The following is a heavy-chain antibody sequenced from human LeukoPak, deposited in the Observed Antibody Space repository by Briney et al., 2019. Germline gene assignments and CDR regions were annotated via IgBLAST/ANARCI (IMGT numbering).Heavy chain of an antibody. CDR3: ARGLEASSSAGFDY. Sequence: PGGSLRLSCAASGFTFSSYSMNWVRQAPGKGLEWVSSISSSSTYIYFADSVKGRFTISRDNAKNSLYLQMYSLRAEDTAAYYCARGLEASSSAGFDYRGQGTLVTVS. D-gene: IGHD6-6*01. CDR1: GFTFSSYS. CDR2: ISSSSTYI. J-gene: IGHJ4*02. V-gene: IGHV3-21*01.